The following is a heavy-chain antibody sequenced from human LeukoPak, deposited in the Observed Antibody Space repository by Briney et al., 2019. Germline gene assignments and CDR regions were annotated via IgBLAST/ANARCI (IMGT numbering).Heavy chain of an antibody. Sequence: PGGSLRLSCAASGFTFSSYWMHWVRQAPGKRLVWVSRVNSDGTGTTYADSVEGRFTISRDNAKNTVYLQMNSLRAEDTAIYYCIRTLIVATSPYMGVWGKGTTVTVSS. CDR1: GFTFSSYW. D-gene: IGHD5-12*01. V-gene: IGHV3-74*01. J-gene: IGHJ6*03. CDR3: IRTLIVATSPYMGV. CDR2: VNSDGTGT.